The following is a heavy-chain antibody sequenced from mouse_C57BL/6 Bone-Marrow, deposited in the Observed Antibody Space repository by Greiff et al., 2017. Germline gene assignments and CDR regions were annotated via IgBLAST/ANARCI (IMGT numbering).Heavy chain of an antibody. CDR2: IYPRSGNT. J-gene: IGHJ4*01. CDR1: GYTFTSYG. V-gene: IGHV1-81*01. Sequence: QVQLKESGAELARPGASVKLSCKASGYTFTSYGISWVKQRTGRGLEWIGEIYPRSGNTYYNEKFKGKATLTADKSSSTAYMELRSLTSADSAVYFCAREVYYYGSSPYYYAMDYWGQGTSVTVSS. D-gene: IGHD1-1*01. CDR3: AREVYYYGSSPYYYAMDY.